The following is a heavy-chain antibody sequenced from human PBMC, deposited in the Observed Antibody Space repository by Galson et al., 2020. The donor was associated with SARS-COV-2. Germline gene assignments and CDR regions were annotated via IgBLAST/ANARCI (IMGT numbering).Heavy chain of an antibody. V-gene: IGHV4-39*07. CDR1: GGSISSSSYY. Sequence: SETLSLTCTVSGGSISSSSYYWGWIRQPPGKGLEWFGSIYYSGSTYYNPSLKSRVTISVDTSKNQFSLKLNSVTAADTAVYYCARVRGGPAGWFDPWGQGTLVTV. J-gene: IGHJ5*02. CDR3: ARVRGGPAGWFDP. CDR2: IYYSGST. D-gene: IGHD3-10*01.